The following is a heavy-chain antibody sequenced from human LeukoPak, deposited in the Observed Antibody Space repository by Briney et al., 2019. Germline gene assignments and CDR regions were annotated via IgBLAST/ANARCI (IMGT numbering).Heavy chain of an antibody. J-gene: IGHJ6*02. CDR3: ARDRVASGPPYYYYYGMDV. Sequence: SQTLSLTCAISGDSVSSNSAAWNWIRQSPSRGLEWLGRTYYRSKWYNDYAVSVKSRITINPDTSKNQFSPQLNSVTPEDTAVYYCARDRVASGPPYYYYYGMDVWGQGTTVTVSS. V-gene: IGHV6-1*01. D-gene: IGHD3-3*01. CDR2: TYYRSKWYN. CDR1: GDSVSSNSAA.